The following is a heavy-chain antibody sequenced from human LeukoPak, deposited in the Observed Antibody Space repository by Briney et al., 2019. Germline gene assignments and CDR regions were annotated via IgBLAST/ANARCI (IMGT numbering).Heavy chain of an antibody. CDR1: GYTFTGYF. J-gene: IGHJ4*02. V-gene: IGHV1-2*02. CDR3: ARDRGYSGYDYCYFDY. Sequence: ASVKVSCKATGYTFTGYFIHWVRQAPGQGLEWMGWINPNSGVTNYAQKFQGRVTMTRDTSISTAYMELSRLRSDDTAVYYCARDRGYSGYDYCYFDYWGQGTLVTVSS. D-gene: IGHD5-12*01. CDR2: INPNSGVT.